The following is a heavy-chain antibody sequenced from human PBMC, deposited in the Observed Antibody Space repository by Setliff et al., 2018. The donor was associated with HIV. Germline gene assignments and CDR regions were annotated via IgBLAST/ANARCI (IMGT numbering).Heavy chain of an antibody. CDR2: LSGSGGSP. D-gene: IGHD1-26*01. CDR3: ARDPLVGAPDYFDY. Sequence: GGSLRLSCAGSGSGGSGFTFSDYYMSWVRQAPGKGLEWVSTLSGSGGSPFYADSVKGRFTISRYNSDNTLYLQMSSLRAEDTAVYYCARDPLVGAPDYFDYWGQGTLVTVSS. CDR1: GFTFSDYY. J-gene: IGHJ4*02. V-gene: IGHV3-23*01.